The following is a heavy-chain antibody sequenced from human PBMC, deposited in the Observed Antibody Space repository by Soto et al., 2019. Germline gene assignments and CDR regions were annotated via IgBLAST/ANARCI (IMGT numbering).Heavy chain of an antibody. D-gene: IGHD2-8*01. J-gene: IGHJ3*02. Sequence: PSETLSLTCTVSGGSISSGGYYWSWIRQHPGKGLEWIGYIYYSGSTYYNPSLKSRVTISVHTSKNQFSLKLSSVTAADTAVYYCARGYCTNGVCSQRAFDIWGQGTMVTVSS. CDR1: GGSISSGGYY. V-gene: IGHV4-31*03. CDR2: IYYSGST. CDR3: ARGYCTNGVCSQRAFDI.